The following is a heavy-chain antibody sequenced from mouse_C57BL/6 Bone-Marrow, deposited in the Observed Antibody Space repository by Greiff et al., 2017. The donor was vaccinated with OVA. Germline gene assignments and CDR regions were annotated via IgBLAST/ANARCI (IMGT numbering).Heavy chain of an antibody. CDR2: IYPGSGST. D-gene: IGHD2-3*01. V-gene: IGHV1-55*01. CDR1: GYTFTSYW. Sequence: QVQLQQPGAELVKPGASVKMSCKASGYTFTSYWITWVKQRPGQGLEWIGDIYPGSGSTNYNEKFKSKATLTVDTSSSTAYMQLSSLTSEDSAVYYCAREGDTWLLPFAYWGQGTLVTVSA. J-gene: IGHJ3*01. CDR3: AREGDTWLLPFAY.